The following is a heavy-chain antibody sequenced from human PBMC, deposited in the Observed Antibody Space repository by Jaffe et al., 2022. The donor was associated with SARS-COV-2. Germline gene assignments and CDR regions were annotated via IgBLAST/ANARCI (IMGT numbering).Heavy chain of an antibody. Sequence: QLVESGGGVVQSGRSLRLSCAASGFTLSISAMHWVRQAPGKGLQWVAAISFDGSLKYYADSVKGRFTISRDNSKNMLYLQMNSLGTEDTAVYYCARDLEPSSSNWWRPGVYDYWGQGTLVTV. J-gene: IGHJ4*02. D-gene: IGHD6-19*01. CDR2: ISFDGSLK. V-gene: IGHV3-30*04. CDR3: ARDLEPSSSNWWRPGVYDY. CDR1: GFTLSISA.